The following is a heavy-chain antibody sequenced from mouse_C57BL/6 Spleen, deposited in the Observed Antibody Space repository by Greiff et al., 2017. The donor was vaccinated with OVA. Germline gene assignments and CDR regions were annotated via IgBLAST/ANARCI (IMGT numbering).Heavy chain of an antibody. V-gene: IGHV5-6*01. CDR2: ISSGGSYT. CDR3: AREGNYYGSTWFAY. CDR1: GFTFSSYG. J-gene: IGHJ3*01. Sequence: EVQRVESGGDLVKPGGSLKLSCAASGFTFSSYGMSWVRQTPDKRLEWVATISSGGSYTYYPDSVKGRFTISRDNAKNTLYLQMSSLKSEDTAMYYCAREGNYYGSTWFAYWGQGTLVTVSA. D-gene: IGHD1-1*01.